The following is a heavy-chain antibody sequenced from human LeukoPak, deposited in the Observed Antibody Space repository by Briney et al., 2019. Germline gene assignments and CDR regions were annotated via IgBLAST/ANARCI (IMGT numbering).Heavy chain of an antibody. CDR2: INRGGST. CDR1: GGSFSGYY. D-gene: IGHD2-2*01. V-gene: IGHV4-34*01. Sequence: SETLSLTCAVYGGSFSGYYWSWIRQPPGKGLEWIGEINRGGSTNYHPSLKSRVTISVDTSKNQFSLKLSSVTAADTAVYYCARQYCSSTSCYRNFDYWGQGTLVTVSS. J-gene: IGHJ4*02. CDR3: ARQYCSSTSCYRNFDY.